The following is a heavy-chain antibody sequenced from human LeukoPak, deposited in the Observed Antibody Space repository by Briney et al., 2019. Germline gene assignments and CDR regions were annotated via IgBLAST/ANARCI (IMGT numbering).Heavy chain of an antibody. V-gene: IGHV1-2*06. D-gene: IGHD1-26*01. CDR2: INPNNGGT. CDR3: ASQNMEWELLAFDY. J-gene: IGHJ4*02. CDR1: GYTFTVYY. Sequence: ASVKVSCKASGYTFTVYYMHWLRQAPGQGLEWMGRINPNNGGTNYAQNFQGRVTMTRDTSISTAYMELSSLISDDTAVYYCASQNMEWELLAFDYWGRGTLVTVSS.